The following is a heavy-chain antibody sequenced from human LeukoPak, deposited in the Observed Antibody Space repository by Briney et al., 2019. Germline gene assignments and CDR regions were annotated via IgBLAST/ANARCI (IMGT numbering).Heavy chain of an antibody. Sequence: GGSLRLSCAASGFTFSSYAMSWVRQAPGKGLEWVSAISGSGGSTYYADSVKGRFTISRDNSKNTLYLQMNSLRAEDAAVYYCARNSGYGVFDYWGQGTLVTVSS. J-gene: IGHJ4*02. D-gene: IGHD5-12*01. CDR3: ARNSGYGVFDY. V-gene: IGHV3-23*01. CDR1: GFTFSSYA. CDR2: ISGSGGST.